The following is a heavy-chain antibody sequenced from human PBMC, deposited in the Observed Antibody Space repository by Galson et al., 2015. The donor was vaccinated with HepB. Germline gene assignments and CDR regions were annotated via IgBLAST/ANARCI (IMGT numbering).Heavy chain of an antibody. CDR1: GGSFSGYY. V-gene: IGHV4-34*01. D-gene: IGHD1-7*01. Sequence: ETLSLTCAVYGGSFSGYYWSWIRQPPGKGLEWIGEINHSGSTNYNPSLKSRVTISVDTSKNQFSLKLSSVTAADTAVYYCARKQGTKGKRGQRGEYYFDYWGQGTLVTVSS. CDR2: INHSGST. CDR3: ARKQGTKGKRGQRGEYYFDY. J-gene: IGHJ4*02.